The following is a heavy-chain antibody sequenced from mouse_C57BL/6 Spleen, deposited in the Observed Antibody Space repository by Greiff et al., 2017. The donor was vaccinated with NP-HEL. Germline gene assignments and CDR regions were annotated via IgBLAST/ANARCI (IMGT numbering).Heavy chain of an antibody. CDR3: ARPDYDESSFDY. D-gene: IGHD2-4*01. CDR1: GFTFSDYG. J-gene: IGHJ2*01. V-gene: IGHV5-17*01. Sequence: EVQRVESGGGLVKPGGSLKLSCAASGFTFSDYGMHWVRQAPEKGLEWVAYISSGSSTIYYADTVKGRFTISRDNAKNTLFLQMTRLRSEDTAMYYCARPDYDESSFDYWGQGTTLTVSS. CDR2: ISSGSSTI.